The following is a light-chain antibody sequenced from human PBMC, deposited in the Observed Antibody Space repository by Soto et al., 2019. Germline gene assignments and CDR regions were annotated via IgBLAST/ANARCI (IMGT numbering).Light chain of an antibody. CDR3: QQSYSTFPYT. CDR1: QSISSY. CDR2: AAS. J-gene: IGKJ2*01. V-gene: IGKV1-39*01. Sequence: DIQMTQSPSSLSASVGDRVTITCRASQSISSYLNWYQQKPGKAPKLLIYAASSLQSGVPSRFSGSGSGTDITLTISSLQPEDFASYYCQQSYSTFPYTFGQGTKLEIK.